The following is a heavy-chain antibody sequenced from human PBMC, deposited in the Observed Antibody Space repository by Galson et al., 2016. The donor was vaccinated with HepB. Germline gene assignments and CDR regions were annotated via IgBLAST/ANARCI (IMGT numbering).Heavy chain of an antibody. Sequence: CKASGGTFSSYAISWVRQAPGQGLEWMGGIIPIFRTAKYAQKFHGRVTITADKFTSTAYMELSSLKSEDTAVYYCARDRYLAGGRSPFDPWGQGTLVTVSS. CDR3: ARDRYLAGGRSPFDP. V-gene: IGHV1-69*06. J-gene: IGHJ5*02. CDR1: GGTFSSYA. CDR2: IIPIFRTA. D-gene: IGHD3-16*02.